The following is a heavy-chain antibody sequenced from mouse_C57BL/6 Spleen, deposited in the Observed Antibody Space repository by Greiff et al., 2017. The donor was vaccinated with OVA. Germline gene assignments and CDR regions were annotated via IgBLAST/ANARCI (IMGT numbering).Heavy chain of an antibody. J-gene: IGHJ4*01. Sequence: QVQLKQPGAELVKPGASVKLSCKASGYTFTSYWMQWVKQRPGQGLEWIGEIDPSDSYTNYNQKFKGKATLTVDTSSSTAYMQLSSLTSEDSAVYYCARSTVVASPYAMDYWGQGTSVTVSS. D-gene: IGHD1-1*01. CDR1: GYTFTSYW. CDR2: IDPSDSYT. CDR3: ARSTVVASPYAMDY. V-gene: IGHV1-50*01.